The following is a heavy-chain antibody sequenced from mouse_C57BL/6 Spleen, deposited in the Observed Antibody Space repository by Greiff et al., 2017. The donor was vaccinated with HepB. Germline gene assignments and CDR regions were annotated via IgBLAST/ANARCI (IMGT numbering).Heavy chain of an antibody. J-gene: IGHJ4*01. CDR2: IDPETGGT. CDR3: TRANYYAMDY. V-gene: IGHV1-15*01. Sequence: VQLQQSGAELVRPGASVTLSCKASGYTFTDYEMHWVKQTPVHGLEWIGAIDPETGGTAYNQKFKGKAILTADKSSSTAYMKLRSLTSEDSAVYYCTRANYYAMDYWGQGTSVTVSS. CDR1: GYTFTDYE.